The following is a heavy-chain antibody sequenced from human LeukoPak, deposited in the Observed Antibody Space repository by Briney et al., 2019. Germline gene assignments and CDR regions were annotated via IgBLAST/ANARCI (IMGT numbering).Heavy chain of an antibody. CDR1: GGSFSGYY. CDR3: ARDPIYSNYVDYYYYMDV. Sequence: PSETLSLTCAVYGGSFSGYYWSWIRQPPGKGLEWIGEINHSGSTYYNPSLKSRVTISVDRSKNQFSLKLSSVTAADTAVYYCARDPIYSNYVDYYYYMDVWGKGTTVTVSS. CDR2: INHSGST. J-gene: IGHJ6*03. D-gene: IGHD4-11*01. V-gene: IGHV4-34*01.